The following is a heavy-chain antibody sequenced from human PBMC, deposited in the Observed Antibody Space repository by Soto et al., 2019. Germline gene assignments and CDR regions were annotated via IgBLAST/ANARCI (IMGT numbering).Heavy chain of an antibody. Sequence: PSETLSLTCTVSGGSINSSSYYWGWIRHPPGKGLEWTGSIYHSGSSYYSPSLKSRVTISVDTSKNQFSLKLSSVTAADTAVYYCARHISHIINVREGFAYWGQGTLVTGSS. V-gene: IGHV4-39*01. J-gene: IGHJ4*02. CDR1: GGSINSSSYY. CDR2: IYHSGSS. CDR3: ARHISHIINVREGFAY. D-gene: IGHD2-21*01.